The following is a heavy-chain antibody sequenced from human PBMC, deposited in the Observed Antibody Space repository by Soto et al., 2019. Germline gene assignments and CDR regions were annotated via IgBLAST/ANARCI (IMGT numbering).Heavy chain of an antibody. D-gene: IGHD2-2*01. CDR3: ARFTTTSNWFVP. CDR2: IFSTDEK. Sequence: KASAPVLVKPTETLTLTCTVSGFSLSNPAMGVSWFRQPPGRALEWLAYIFSTDEKSYNTSLKTRLTISKDTSKSQVVLTMTNMDHLDTATYSCARFTTTSNWFVPWGQGTLVTVSS. CDR1: GFSLSNPAMG. V-gene: IGHV2-26*01. J-gene: IGHJ5*02.